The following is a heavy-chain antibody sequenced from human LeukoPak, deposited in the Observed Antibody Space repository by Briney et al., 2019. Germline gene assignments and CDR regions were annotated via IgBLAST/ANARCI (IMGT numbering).Heavy chain of an antibody. V-gene: IGHV5-51*01. J-gene: IGHJ6*02. D-gene: IGHD2-2*01. CDR2: FHPGDSDT. CDR1: GYSFTSYW. CDR3: ARQSVSTNYYYGMDV. Sequence: GESLKISCKGSGYSFTSYWIAWVRQTPGKGLEWMGIFHPGDSDTRYSPSFQGQVTMSADKSISTAYLQWSSLKDSDTAVYYCARQSVSTNYYYGMDVWGQGTTVTVSS.